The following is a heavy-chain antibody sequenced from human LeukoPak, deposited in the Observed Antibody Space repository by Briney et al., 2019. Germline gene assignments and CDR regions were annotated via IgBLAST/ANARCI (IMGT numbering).Heavy chain of an antibody. CDR3: AKDQVPAIAARPGAFDI. CDR1: GFTLSSYG. CDR2: IRCDGSKK. D-gene: IGHD6-6*01. V-gene: IGHV3-30*02. Sequence: GGSLRLSGAGYGFTLSSYGMHWVRQAPGKGLEWEAFIRCDGSKKYYADSVKGRFTISRDNAKNSLYLQMNSLRAEDMALYYCAKDQVPAIAARPGAFDIWGQGTMVTVSS. J-gene: IGHJ3*02.